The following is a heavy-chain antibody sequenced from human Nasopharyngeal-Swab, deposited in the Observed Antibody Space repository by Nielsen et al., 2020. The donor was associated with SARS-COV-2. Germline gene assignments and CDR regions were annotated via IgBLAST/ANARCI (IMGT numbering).Heavy chain of an antibody. CDR2: INQDGSEK. J-gene: IGHJ4*02. V-gene: IGHV3-7*01. D-gene: IGHD2-15*01. Sequence: VRQAPGKGLEWVANINQDGSEKYYVDSVGGRFTISRDNAKNSLCLQMNSLRAEDTAVYYCAREDGSGSPFDSWGQGTLVTVSS. CDR3: AREDGSGSPFDS.